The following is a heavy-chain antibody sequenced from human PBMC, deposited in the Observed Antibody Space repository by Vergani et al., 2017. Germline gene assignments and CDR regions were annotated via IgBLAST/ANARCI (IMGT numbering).Heavy chain of an antibody. Sequence: EVQLVESGGGLVKPGGSLRLSCAASGFTFSSYSMNWVRQAPGKWLEWVSSISSSSSYIYYADSVKGRFTISRDNAKNSLYLQMNSLRAEDTAVYYCAKVIVVVTATQSDYWGQGTLVTVSS. V-gene: IGHV3-21*04. CDR2: ISSSSSYI. CDR3: AKVIVVVTATQSDY. CDR1: GFTFSSYS. J-gene: IGHJ4*02. D-gene: IGHD2-21*02.